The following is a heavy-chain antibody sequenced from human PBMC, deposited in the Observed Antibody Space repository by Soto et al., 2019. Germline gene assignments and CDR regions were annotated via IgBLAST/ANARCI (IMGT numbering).Heavy chain of an antibody. CDR3: ARSPRVGLRAALNP. J-gene: IGHJ5*02. V-gene: IGHV4-31*03. CDR1: GGSISSGGYY. D-gene: IGHD6-6*01. Sequence: ASETLSLTCTVSGGSISSGGYYWSWIRQHPGKGLEWIGYINYIGSAYYHPSLKSRVTISVDTSRNQFSVKLSSVTAADTAVYYCARSPRVGLRAALNPWGQGTLVTVSS. CDR2: INYIGSA.